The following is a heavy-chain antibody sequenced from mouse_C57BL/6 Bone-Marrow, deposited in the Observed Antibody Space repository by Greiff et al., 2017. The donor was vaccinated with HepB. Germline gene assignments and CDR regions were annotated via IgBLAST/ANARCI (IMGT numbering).Heavy chain of an antibody. D-gene: IGHD2-10*02. CDR2: ISGGGGNT. CDR3: ARPRLYGGDEVDY. J-gene: IGHJ2*01. Sequence: EVHVVESGGGLVKPGGSLKLSCAASGFTFSSYTMSWVRQTPEKRLEWVATISGGGGNTYYPDSVKGRFTISRDNAKNTLYLQMSSLRSEDTALYYCARPRLYGGDEVDYWGQGTTLTVSS. CDR1: GFTFSSYT. V-gene: IGHV5-9*04.